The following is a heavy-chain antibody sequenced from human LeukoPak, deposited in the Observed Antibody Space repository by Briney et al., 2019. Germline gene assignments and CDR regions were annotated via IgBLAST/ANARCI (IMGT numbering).Heavy chain of an antibody. D-gene: IGHD4-23*01. V-gene: IGHV4-39*01. CDR1: GGSISSSSYY. Sequence: SETLSLTCTVSGGSISSSSYYWGWIRQPPGKGLEWIGSIYYSGSTYYNPSLKSRVTISVDTSKNQFSLKLSSVTAADTAVYYCARTLQLGRLRWFYFDYWGQGTLVTVSS. CDR2: IYYSGST. J-gene: IGHJ4*02. CDR3: ARTLQLGRLRWFYFDY.